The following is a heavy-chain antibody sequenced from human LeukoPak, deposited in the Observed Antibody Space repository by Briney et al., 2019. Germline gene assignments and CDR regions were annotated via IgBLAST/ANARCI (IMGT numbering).Heavy chain of an antibody. Sequence: ASVKVSCKASGYTFTSYDINWVRQATGQGLEWMGWMNPNSGNTGYVQKFQGRVTMTRNTSISTAYMELSSLRSEDTAVYYCARGGYYYDTNWFDPWGQGTLVTVSS. J-gene: IGHJ5*02. V-gene: IGHV1-8*01. CDR1: GYTFTSYD. CDR2: MNPNSGNT. CDR3: ARGGYYYDTNWFDP. D-gene: IGHD3-22*01.